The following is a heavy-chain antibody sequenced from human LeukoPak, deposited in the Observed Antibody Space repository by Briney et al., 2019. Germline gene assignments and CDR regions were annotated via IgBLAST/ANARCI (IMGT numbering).Heavy chain of an antibody. V-gene: IGHV1-8*01. CDR3: ARVIRVGILTVREYFQH. J-gene: IGHJ1*01. CDR1: GYTFTSYD. Sequence: ASVKVSCKASGYTFTSYDINWVRQATGQGLEWMGWMNPNSGNTGYAQKFKGRVTMTRNTSISTAYMELSSLRSEDTAVYYCARVIRVGILTVREYFQHWGQGTLVTVSS. CDR2: MNPNSGNT. D-gene: IGHD3-9*01.